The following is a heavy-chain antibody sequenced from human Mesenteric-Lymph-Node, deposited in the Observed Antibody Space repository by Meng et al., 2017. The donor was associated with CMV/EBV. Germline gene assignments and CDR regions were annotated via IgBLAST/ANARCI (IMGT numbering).Heavy chain of an antibody. CDR1: GFSFSSYA. D-gene: IGHD1-1*01. V-gene: IGHV3-23*01. CDR2: ISSSGTSS. Sequence: GESLKISCVASGFSFSSYAMNWVRQAPGQGLEWVSGISSSGTSSNSADSVMGRSTISRDNSKKTLYLQMNSLRAEDTAVYYCARDPTGTSQIDYWGQGTLVTVSS. J-gene: IGHJ4*02. CDR3: ARDPTGTSQIDY.